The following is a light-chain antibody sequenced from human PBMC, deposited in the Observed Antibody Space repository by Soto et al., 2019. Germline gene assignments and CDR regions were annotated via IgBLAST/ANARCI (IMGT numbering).Light chain of an antibody. J-gene: IGKJ1*01. V-gene: IGKV3-20*01. CDR1: QSVSSSY. Sequence: EIVLTQSPGTLSLSPGERATLSCRASQSVSSSYLAWYQQKPGQAPRLLIYGASSRATGIPDRFSGSGSGTDFTLTISRLEPEDFAVDSCQQYGSSRTFGQGTKVEIK. CDR3: QQYGSSRT. CDR2: GAS.